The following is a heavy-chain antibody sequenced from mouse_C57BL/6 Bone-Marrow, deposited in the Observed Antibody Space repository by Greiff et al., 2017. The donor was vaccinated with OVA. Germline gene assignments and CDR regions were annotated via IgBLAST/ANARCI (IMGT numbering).Heavy chain of an antibody. V-gene: IGHV1-50*01. CDR3: ANYYGSSFTSFAY. J-gene: IGHJ3*01. Sequence: QVQLQQPGAELVKPGASVKLSCKASGYTFTSYWMQWVKQRPGQGLEWIGEIDPSDSYTTYNQKFKGKATLTVDTSSSTAYMQLSSLTSEDSAVYYCANYYGSSFTSFAYWGQGTLVTVSA. CDR1: GYTFTSYW. D-gene: IGHD1-1*01. CDR2: IDPSDSYT.